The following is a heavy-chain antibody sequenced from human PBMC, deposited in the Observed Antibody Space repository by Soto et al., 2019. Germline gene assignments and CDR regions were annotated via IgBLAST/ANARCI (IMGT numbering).Heavy chain of an antibody. CDR3: AKDQWGDSSGWYKSSYYYYYGMDV. Sequence: QVQLVESGGGVVQPGRSLRLSCAASGFTFSSYGMHWVRQAPGKGLEWVAVISYDGSNKYYADSVKGRFTISRDNSKNTLYLQMNSLRAEDTAVYYCAKDQWGDSSGWYKSSYYYYYGMDVWGQGTTVTVSS. J-gene: IGHJ6*02. CDR1: GFTFSSYG. CDR2: ISYDGSNK. V-gene: IGHV3-30*18. D-gene: IGHD6-19*01.